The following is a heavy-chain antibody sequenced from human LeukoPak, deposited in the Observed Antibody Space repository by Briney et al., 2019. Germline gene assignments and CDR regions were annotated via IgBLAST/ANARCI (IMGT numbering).Heavy chain of an antibody. CDR3: AKDKIQLSPFEY. D-gene: IGHD5-18*01. CDR1: GFTFSNYA. CDR2: ISGSGTST. J-gene: IGHJ4*02. V-gene: IGHV3-23*01. Sequence: GGSLRLSCAASGFTFSNYAMSWVRLAPGKGLEWVSTISGSGTSTYYADSVKGRFTISRDNSKNTLYLQMNSLRAEDTAVYYCAKDKIQLSPFEYWGQGTLVTVSS.